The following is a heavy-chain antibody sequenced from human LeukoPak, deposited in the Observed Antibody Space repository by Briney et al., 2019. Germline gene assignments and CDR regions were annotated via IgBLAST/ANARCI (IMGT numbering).Heavy chain of an antibody. CDR2: IHYSGST. CDR3: ARDGCSGRSCYPGWFDP. Sequence: PSETLSLTCTVSGASISSGDYFWSWIRQHLGKGLEWIGYIHYSGSTNSNPSLKSRVTISVDTSKNQFSLKMTSVTAADTAVYYCARDGCSGRSCYPGWFDPWGQGTLVTVSS. J-gene: IGHJ5*02. V-gene: IGHV4-31*03. CDR1: GASISSGDYF. D-gene: IGHD2-15*01.